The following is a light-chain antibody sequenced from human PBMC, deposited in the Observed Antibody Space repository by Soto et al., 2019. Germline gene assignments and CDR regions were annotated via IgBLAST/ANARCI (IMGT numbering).Light chain of an antibody. CDR2: EVN. CDR3: SSYRNTITV. J-gene: IGLJ3*02. V-gene: IGLV2-14*01. CDR1: SSDVGGSNY. Sequence: QSALTQPASVSGSPGQSITISCTGTSSDVGGSNYVSWFQQHPGKAPKLIIYEVNNRPSGVPYRFSGSKSGNTASLTISGLQTEDEAGYYCSSYRNTITVFGGGTKLTVL.